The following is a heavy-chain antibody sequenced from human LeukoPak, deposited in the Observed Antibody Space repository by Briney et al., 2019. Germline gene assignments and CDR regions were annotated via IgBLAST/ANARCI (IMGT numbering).Heavy chain of an antibody. CDR1: GGSISSYY. CDR3: ARRGSTVVNSGSGYYYYMDV. D-gene: IGHD4-23*01. Sequence: SETLSLTCTVSGGSISSYYWSWIRQPAGKGLEWIGRIYISGSGSTNYNPSLKSRVTMSVDTSKNQFSLKLSSVTAADTAVYYCARRGSTVVNSGSGYYYYMDVWGKGTTVTISS. J-gene: IGHJ6*03. V-gene: IGHV4-4*07. CDR2: IYISGSGST.